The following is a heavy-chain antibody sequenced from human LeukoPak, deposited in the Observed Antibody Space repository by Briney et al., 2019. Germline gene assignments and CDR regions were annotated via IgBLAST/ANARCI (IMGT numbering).Heavy chain of an antibody. CDR3: ARDVLGPSDY. CDR2: IYSGGST. CDR1: GFTVSSNY. Sequence: GGSLRLSCAASGFTVSSNYMSWVRQAPGKGLEWVSLIYSGGSTYYADSVKGRFTISRDNSKNTVYLQMNSLRVEDTAVYYCARDVLGPSDYWGQGTLVTVSS. V-gene: IGHV3-53*01. J-gene: IGHJ4*02. D-gene: IGHD3-10*02.